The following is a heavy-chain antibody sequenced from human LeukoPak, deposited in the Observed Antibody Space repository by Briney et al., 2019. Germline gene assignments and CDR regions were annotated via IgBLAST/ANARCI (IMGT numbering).Heavy chain of an antibody. V-gene: IGHV1-69-2*01. CDR3: AIEPLIAAAGTFDH. CDR1: GDTFTDYY. D-gene: IGHD6-25*01. CDR2: VDAGDGNT. Sequence: ASVKVSCKVSGDTFTDYYVHWVQQAPGKGLEWMGRVDAGDGNTIYAEKFQGRLTVTADTSTDTAYMDLSRLAFEDSAMYFCAIEPLIAAAGTFDHWGQGTLVIVSS. J-gene: IGHJ4*02.